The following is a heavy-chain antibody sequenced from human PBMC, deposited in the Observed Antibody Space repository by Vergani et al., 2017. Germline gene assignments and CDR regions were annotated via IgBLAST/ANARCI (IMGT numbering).Heavy chain of an antibody. Sequence: QVQLQESGPGLVKPSQTMSLTCTVSGGSISSCDYYWSWIRQPPGKGLECLGYIYYSGSTYYNPSLKSRVTISVDTSKNQFSLKLSSVTAADTAVYYCAKETGYYYGMDVWGQGTTVTVSS. V-gene: IGHV4-30-4*01. J-gene: IGHJ6*02. CDR3: AKETGYYYGMDV. D-gene: IGHD3-9*01. CDR1: GGSISSCDYY. CDR2: IYYSGST.